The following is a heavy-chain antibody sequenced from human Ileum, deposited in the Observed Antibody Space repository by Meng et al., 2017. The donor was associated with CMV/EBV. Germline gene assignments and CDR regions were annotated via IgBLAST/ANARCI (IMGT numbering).Heavy chain of an antibody. V-gene: IGHV3-30*04. CDR1: GFTFREYS. D-gene: IGHD2-2*02. CDR2: ISFDGSNQ. Sequence: GGSLRLSCVGAGFTFREYSIHWVRQAPGKGLAWVALISFDGSNQYYADSAKGRFTVSRDNSQNTLFLQMNGLRAEDTAVYYCARERDRQVGYRSYGMDVWGQGTTVTVSS. J-gene: IGHJ6*02. CDR3: ARERDRQVGYRSYGMDV.